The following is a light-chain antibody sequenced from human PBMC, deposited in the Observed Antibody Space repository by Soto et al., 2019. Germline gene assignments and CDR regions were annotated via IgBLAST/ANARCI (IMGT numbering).Light chain of an antibody. Sequence: EIVMTQSPATLSVSPGERATLSCRASQSVNSNLAWYQQKPGQAPRLLIYGASTRATGIPARFSGSGSGTEFTLTISSLQYEDFAVYYCQQFTTWYTFGQGTKLEIK. J-gene: IGKJ2*01. CDR2: GAS. V-gene: IGKV3-15*01. CDR1: QSVNSN. CDR3: QQFTTWYT.